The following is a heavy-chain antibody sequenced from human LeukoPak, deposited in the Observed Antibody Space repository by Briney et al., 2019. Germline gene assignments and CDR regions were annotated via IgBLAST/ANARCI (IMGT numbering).Heavy chain of an antibody. J-gene: IGHJ5*02. CDR3: ARAREYYHDSSGPRGWFDP. V-gene: IGHV5-51*01. CDR2: IYPGDSDT. D-gene: IGHD3-22*01. CDR1: GYSFTSYW. Sequence: GESLKISCKGSGYSFTSYWIGWVRQMPGKGLEWMGIIYPGDSDTRYSPSFQGQVTISADKSISTAYLQWSSLKASDTAMYYCARAREYYHDSSGPRGWFDPWGQGTLVTVSS.